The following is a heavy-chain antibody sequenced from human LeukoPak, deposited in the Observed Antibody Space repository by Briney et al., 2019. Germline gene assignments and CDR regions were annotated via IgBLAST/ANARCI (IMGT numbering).Heavy chain of an antibody. J-gene: IGHJ4*02. Sequence: SVKASCKASGGTFSSYAISWVRQAPGQGLEWMGGIIPIFGTANYAQKFQGRVTITTDESTSTAYMELSSLRSEDTAVYYCARVLGGIVGATGLDYWGQGTLVTVSS. CDR3: ARVLGGIVGATGLDY. CDR2: IIPIFGTA. D-gene: IGHD1-26*01. V-gene: IGHV1-69*05. CDR1: GGTFSSYA.